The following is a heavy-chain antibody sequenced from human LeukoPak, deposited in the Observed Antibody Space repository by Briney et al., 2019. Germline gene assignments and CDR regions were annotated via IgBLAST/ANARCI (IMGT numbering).Heavy chain of an antibody. CDR2: IYYSGST. CDR1: GGSISSYY. D-gene: IGHD1-1*01. J-gene: IGHJ4*02. CDR3: AREASGPERRIFDY. V-gene: IGHV4-59*01. Sequence: SETLSLTCTVSGGSISSYYWSWIRQPPGKGLEWIGYIYYSGSTNYNPSPKSRVTISVDTSKNQFSLKLSSVTAADTAVYYCAREASGPERRIFDYWGQGTPVTVSS.